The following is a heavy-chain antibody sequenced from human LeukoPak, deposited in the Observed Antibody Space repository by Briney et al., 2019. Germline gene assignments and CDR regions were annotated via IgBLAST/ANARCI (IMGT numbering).Heavy chain of an antibody. D-gene: IGHD2-15*01. CDR1: GFILSDYN. CDR3: ARDLSAAARAYDY. CDR2: IAISGTYI. J-gene: IGHJ4*02. V-gene: IGHV3-21*01. Sequence: PGGSLRLSCAASGFILSDYNMNWVRQAPGKGLGWVSFIAISGTYITYADSVKGRFTISRDNAKNSLYLQMNSLRAEDTAVYYCARDLSAAARAYDYWGQGTLVTVSS.